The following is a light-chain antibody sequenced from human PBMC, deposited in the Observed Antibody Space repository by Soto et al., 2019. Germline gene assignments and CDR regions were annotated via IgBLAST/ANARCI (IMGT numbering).Light chain of an antibody. CDR2: WAS. Sequence: DIVMTQSPDSLAVSLGERATINCKSSQSVLYSSNNRKYLAWFQQKPGQPPKLLIYWASTRESGVPDRFSGSGSGTDFTLTISSLQAEDVAVYSCQQYYSTPFTFGPGTKVDIK. CDR1: QSVLYSSNNRKY. J-gene: IGKJ3*01. V-gene: IGKV4-1*01. CDR3: QQYYSTPFT.